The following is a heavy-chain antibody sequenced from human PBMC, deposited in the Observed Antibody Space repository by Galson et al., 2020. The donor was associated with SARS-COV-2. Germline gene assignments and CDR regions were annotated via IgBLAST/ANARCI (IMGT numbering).Heavy chain of an antibody. CDR2: ISSSSSTI. J-gene: IGHJ6*02. D-gene: IGHD4-17*01. V-gene: IGHV3-48*02. CDR3: ASSLGDQIYYYYGMDV. Sequence: GESLKISCAASGFTFSSYSMNWVRQAPGKGLEWVSYISSSSSTIYYADSVKGRFTISRDNAKNSLYLQMNSLRDEDTAVYYCASSLGDQIYYYYGMDVWGQGTTVTVSS. CDR1: GFTFSSYS.